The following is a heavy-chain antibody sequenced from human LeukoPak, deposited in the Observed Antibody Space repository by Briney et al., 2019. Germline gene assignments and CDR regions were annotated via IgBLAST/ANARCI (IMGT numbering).Heavy chain of an antibody. J-gene: IGHJ6*03. CDR3: ATSAYSGYDWGESSMDV. CDR1: GGSISSYY. D-gene: IGHD5-12*01. CDR2: IYTSGST. Sequence: SETLSLTCTVSGGSISSYYWSWIRQPAGKGLEWIGRIYTSGSTNYNPSLKSRVTMSVDTSKNQFSLKLSSVSAADTAVYFCATSAYSGYDWGESSMDVWGKGTTVTVSS. V-gene: IGHV4-4*07.